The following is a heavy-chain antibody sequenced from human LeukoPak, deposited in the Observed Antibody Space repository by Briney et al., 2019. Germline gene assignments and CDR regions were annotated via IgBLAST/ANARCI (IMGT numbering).Heavy chain of an antibody. CDR3: ATDRGR. CDR1: GFTFDDYG. CDR2: ISSSSSTI. J-gene: IGHJ4*02. Sequence: GGSLRLSCAASGFTFDDYGMSWVRQAPGKGLEWVSYISSSSSTIYYADSVKGRFTISRDNAKNSLYLQMNSLRAEDTAVYYCATDRGRWGQGTLVTVSS. V-gene: IGHV3-48*01.